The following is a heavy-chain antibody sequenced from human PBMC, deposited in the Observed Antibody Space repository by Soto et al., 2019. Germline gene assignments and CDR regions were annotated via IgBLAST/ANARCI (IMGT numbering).Heavy chain of an antibody. CDR3: SRGGPCTDGVCSALDY. V-gene: IGHV4-59*08. D-gene: IGHD2-8*01. CDR2: IYYGGSA. J-gene: IGHJ4*02. CDR1: GGSISTYY. Sequence: QVQLQQSGPGLVKPSETLSLTCTVSGGSISTYYWSWIRQPPGKGLEWIGYIYYGGSANYNPSLESRVTISLDRSKKQFSMRLNSVTAADTAVYYCSRGGPCTDGVCSALDYWGQGTLVTVSS.